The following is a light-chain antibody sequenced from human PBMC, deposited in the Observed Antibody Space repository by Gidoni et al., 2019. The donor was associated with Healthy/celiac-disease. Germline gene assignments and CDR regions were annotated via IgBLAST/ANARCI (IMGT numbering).Light chain of an antibody. Sequence: DIQMTQSPSTLSASVGDRVTITCRASQSISSWLAWYQQKPGKAPKLLIYKASSLESGVPSRFSGSGSGTEFTLTISSLQRDDFAPYYCQQYNSYWTFGQGTKVEIK. V-gene: IGKV1-5*03. CDR2: KAS. CDR3: QQYNSYWT. CDR1: QSISSW. J-gene: IGKJ1*01.